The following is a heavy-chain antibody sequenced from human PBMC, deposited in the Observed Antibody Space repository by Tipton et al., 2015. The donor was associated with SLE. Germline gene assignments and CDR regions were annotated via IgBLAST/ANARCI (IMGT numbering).Heavy chain of an antibody. Sequence: LRLSCTVSGGSIGNYYWTWIRQPPGKGLEWIGYIYYSGGTNYNPSLKSRVTISVDTSKNQFSLKLNSVTAADTAVYYCARPYYDFWSASVRGYFDYWGQGTLVTVSS. CDR3: ARPYYDFWSASVRGYFDY. CDR1: GGSIGNYY. D-gene: IGHD3-3*01. CDR2: IYYSGGT. V-gene: IGHV4-59*01. J-gene: IGHJ4*02.